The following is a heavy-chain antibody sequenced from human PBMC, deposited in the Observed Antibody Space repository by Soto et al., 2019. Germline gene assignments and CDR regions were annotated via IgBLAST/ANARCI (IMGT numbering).Heavy chain of an antibody. V-gene: IGHV3-21*01. CDR2: MSRSSRYI. D-gene: IGHD2-15*01. Sequence: EVQLVESGGGLVKPGGSLRLSCAASGFTFNSYSMNWVRQAPGKGLEWVSSMSRSSRYIYYADSVKGRFTISRDNAKKSVYLQMNSLRAEDTAVYYCARDGGVAATLANYFDYWGQGTLVTVSS. J-gene: IGHJ4*02. CDR1: GFTFNSYS. CDR3: ARDGGVAATLANYFDY.